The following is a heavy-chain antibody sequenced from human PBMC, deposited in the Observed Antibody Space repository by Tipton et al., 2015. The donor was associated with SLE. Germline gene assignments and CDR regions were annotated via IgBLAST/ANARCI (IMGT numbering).Heavy chain of an antibody. V-gene: IGHV3-33*03. D-gene: IGHD3-9*01. CDR2: IWYDGSNK. CDR1: GFTFSSYG. CDR3: AKDIIGYYDILTGPFDY. J-gene: IGHJ4*02. Sequence: SGFTFSSYGMHWVRQAPGKGLEWVAVIWYDGSNKYYADSVKGRFTISRDNAKNSLYLQMNSLRAEDTALYYCAKDIIGYYDILTGPFDYWGQGTLVTVSS.